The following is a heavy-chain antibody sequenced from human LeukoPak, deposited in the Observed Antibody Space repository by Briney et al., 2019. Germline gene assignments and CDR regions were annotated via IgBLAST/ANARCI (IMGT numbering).Heavy chain of an antibody. J-gene: IGHJ1*01. Sequence: GGSLRLSCAASGFTFSDYSMNWVRQAPGRGLEWVSSISSGSTYIFYADSLKGQFTVSRDNAKNSLSLQMNSLRVEDTAVYHCARGPRNSSTYQYFQHWGQGTLVTVSS. V-gene: IGHV3-21*01. D-gene: IGHD6-13*01. CDR1: GFTFSDYS. CDR2: ISSGSTYI. CDR3: ARGPRNSSTYQYFQH.